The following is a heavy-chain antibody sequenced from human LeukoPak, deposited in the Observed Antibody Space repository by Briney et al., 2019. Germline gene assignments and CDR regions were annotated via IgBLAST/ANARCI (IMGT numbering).Heavy chain of an antibody. CDR1: GFTFDDYA. CDR2: ISWNSGSI. Sequence: PGRSLRLSCAASGFTFDDYAMHWVRQAPGKGLEWVSGISWNSGSIGYADSVKGRFTISRDNAKNSLYLQMNSLRAEDTALYYCAKDSSRPDFGYYYYYGRDVWGQGTTVTVSS. J-gene: IGHJ6*02. D-gene: IGHD3-10*01. CDR3: AKDSSRPDFGYYYYYGRDV. V-gene: IGHV3-9*01.